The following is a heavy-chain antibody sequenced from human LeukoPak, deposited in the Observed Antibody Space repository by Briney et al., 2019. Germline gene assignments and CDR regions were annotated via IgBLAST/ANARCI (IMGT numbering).Heavy chain of an antibody. Sequence: ASVKVSCKASGGTFSSYAISWVRQAPGQGLEWMGGIIPIFGTANYAQKFQGRVTITADESTSTAYMELSSLRSEDTAVYCCARSPRGYCSSTSCYRRDWFDPWGQGTLVTVSS. J-gene: IGHJ5*02. CDR1: GGTFSSYA. V-gene: IGHV1-69*13. CDR2: IIPIFGTA. CDR3: ARSPRGYCSSTSCYRRDWFDP. D-gene: IGHD2-2*02.